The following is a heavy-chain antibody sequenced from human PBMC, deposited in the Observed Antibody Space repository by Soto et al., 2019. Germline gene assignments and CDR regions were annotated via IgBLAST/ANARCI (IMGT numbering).Heavy chain of an antibody. CDR1: GFTFTSSA. J-gene: IGHJ4*02. CDR3: VRDNSGFDY. CDR2: IVVGSGNT. V-gene: IGHV1-58*02. D-gene: IGHD6-13*01. Sequence: SVKVSCKASGFTFTSSAMQWVRQARGQRLEWVGWIVVGSGNTNYAQKFQERVTITRDMSTSTAYMELSSLTADDRAVYYCVRDNSGFDYWGQGTVVTV.